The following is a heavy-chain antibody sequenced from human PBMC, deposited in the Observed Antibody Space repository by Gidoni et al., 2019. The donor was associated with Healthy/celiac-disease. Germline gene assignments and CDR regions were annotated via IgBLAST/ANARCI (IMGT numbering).Heavy chain of an antibody. D-gene: IGHD2-2*01. Sequence: QLQLQESGSGLVKPSQTRSLTCAVSGGSISSGGYSWSWIRPPPGKGLEWIGYIYHSGSTYYNPSLKSRVTISVDRSKNQFSLKLSSVTAADTAVYYCARAGYCSSTSCRSRWFDPWGQGTLVTVSS. CDR3: ARAGYCSSTSCRSRWFDP. CDR1: GGSISSGGYS. CDR2: IYHSGST. V-gene: IGHV4-30-2*01. J-gene: IGHJ5*02.